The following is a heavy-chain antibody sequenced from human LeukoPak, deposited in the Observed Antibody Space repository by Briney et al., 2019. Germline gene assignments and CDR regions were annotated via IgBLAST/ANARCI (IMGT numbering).Heavy chain of an antibody. V-gene: IGHV4-59*01. D-gene: IGHD6-13*01. Sequence: SETLSLTCSVSGGSISSYYWSWIRQPPGKGLEWIGDIYYSGSTNYNPSLKSRVTISVDMSENQLSLKLSSVTAADTALYYCARAHTSSWYMDYWGQGTLVTVSS. CDR1: GGSISSYY. J-gene: IGHJ4*02. CDR2: IYYSGST. CDR3: ARAHTSSWYMDY.